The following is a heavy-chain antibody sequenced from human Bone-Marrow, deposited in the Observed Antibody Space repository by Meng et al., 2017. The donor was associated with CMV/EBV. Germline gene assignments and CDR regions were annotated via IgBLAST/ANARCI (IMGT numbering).Heavy chain of an antibody. CDR3: ARDVSPRSSAYFAIYYFYALDV. J-gene: IGHJ6*02. CDR2: ISSSSSYI. D-gene: IGHD2-21*01. Sequence: GESLKISCAASGFTFSSYSMNWVRQAPGKGLEWVSSISSSSSYIYYADSVKGRFTISRDNAQNSLYLQMNSLRAEDTAVYYCARDVSPRSSAYFAIYYFYALDVWGQGTTVTFYS. V-gene: IGHV3-21*01. CDR1: GFTFSSYS.